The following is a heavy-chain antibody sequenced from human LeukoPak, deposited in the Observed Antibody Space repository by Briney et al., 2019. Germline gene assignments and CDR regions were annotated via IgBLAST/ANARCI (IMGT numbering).Heavy chain of an antibody. CDR1: GFTFSNNW. J-gene: IGHJ4*02. CDR3: ARGGVPAAFDY. V-gene: IGHV3-74*01. CDR2: INSEGRTI. D-gene: IGHD2-2*01. Sequence: SGGSLRLSCAASGFTFSNNWMHWVRQAPGKGLVWVSRINSEGRTISYAGSVKGRFTISRDNAKNTLYLQMNSLRAEDTAVYYCARGGVPAAFDYWGQGTLVTVS.